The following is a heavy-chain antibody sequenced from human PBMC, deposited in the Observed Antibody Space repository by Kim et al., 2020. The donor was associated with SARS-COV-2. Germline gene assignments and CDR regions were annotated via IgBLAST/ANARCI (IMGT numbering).Heavy chain of an antibody. J-gene: IGHJ4*02. CDR2: IWYDGSNE. CDR1: GFTFSNFG. CDR3: ARDRQDYDSPDF. Sequence: GGSLRLSCAASGFTFSNFGLHWVRQAPGKGLEWVAVIWYDGSNEYYADSVKGRFTISRDNSKNTLYLQMNSLRAEDTAVYYCARDRQDYDSPDFWGQGTLVTVSS. D-gene: IGHD3-22*01. V-gene: IGHV3-33*01.